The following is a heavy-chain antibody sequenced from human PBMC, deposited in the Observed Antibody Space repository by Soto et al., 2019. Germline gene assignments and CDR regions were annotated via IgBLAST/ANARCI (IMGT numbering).Heavy chain of an antibody. CDR2: IDPSDSYT. Sequence: GESLKISCKGSGYSFTSYWISWVRQMPGKGLEWMGRIDPSDSYTNYSPSFQGHVTISADKSISTAYLQWSSLKASDTAMYYCARQSRYYYDTSGGMDVWGQGTTVTVAS. J-gene: IGHJ6*02. V-gene: IGHV5-10-1*01. CDR3: ARQSRYYYDTSGGMDV. D-gene: IGHD3-22*01. CDR1: GYSFTSYW.